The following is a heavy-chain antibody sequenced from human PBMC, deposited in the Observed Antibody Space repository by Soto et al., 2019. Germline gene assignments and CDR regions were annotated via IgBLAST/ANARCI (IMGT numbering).Heavy chain of an antibody. J-gene: IGHJ4*02. D-gene: IGHD3-22*01. CDR1: GGSISSSSYY. CDR3: ARHAATLIVVGPYYFDY. Sequence: SETLSLTCTVSGGSISSSSYYWGWIRQPPGKGLEWIGSIYYSGSTYYNPSLKSRVTISVDTPNNQFSLKLSSVTAADTAVYYCARHAATLIVVGPYYFDYWGQGTLVTVSS. V-gene: IGHV4-39*01. CDR2: IYYSGST.